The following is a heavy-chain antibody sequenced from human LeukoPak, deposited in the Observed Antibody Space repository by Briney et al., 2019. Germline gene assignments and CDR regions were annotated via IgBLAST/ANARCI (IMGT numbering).Heavy chain of an antibody. J-gene: IGHJ4*02. Sequence: PGGSLRLSCAASGFTFSSYAMSWVRQAPGKGLEWVSAISGSGGSTYYADSVKGGFTISRDNSKNTLYLQMNSLRAEDTAVYYCAKTRKYYYDSSGYYIDYWGQGTLVTVSS. CDR1: GFTFSSYA. CDR3: AKTRKYYYDSSGYYIDY. D-gene: IGHD3-22*01. V-gene: IGHV3-23*01. CDR2: ISGSGGST.